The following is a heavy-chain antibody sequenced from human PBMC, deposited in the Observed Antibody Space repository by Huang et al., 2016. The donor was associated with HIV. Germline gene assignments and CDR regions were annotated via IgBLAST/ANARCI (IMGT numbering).Heavy chain of an antibody. CDR1: GVKFSNYW. D-gene: IGHD2-15*01. J-gene: IGHJ3*02. CDR3: ARAGGFEI. V-gene: IGHV3-74*01. Sequence: EEHLVESGGGLVQPGGSLRLSCEASGVKFSNYWMQWVRQAPGKGLRWVSRIKIDGRTTDYADSVKGRFTNSRDNAKNTLYLQMSSLTAEDTAIYYCARAGGFEIWGQGTVVTVSS. CDR2: IKIDGRTT.